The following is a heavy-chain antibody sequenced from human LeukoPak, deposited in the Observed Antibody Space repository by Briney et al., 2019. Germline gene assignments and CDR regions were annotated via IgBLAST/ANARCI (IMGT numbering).Heavy chain of an antibody. CDR1: GYTFTSYY. J-gene: IGHJ4*02. D-gene: IGHD5-24*01. CDR2: INPSGGST. CDR3: ARDKTKMALTH. Sequence: GASVKVSCKASGYTFTSYYMHWVRQAPGQGLGWMGIINPSGGSTSYAQKFQGRVTMTRDTSTSTVYMELSSRRSEDTAVYYCARDKTKMALTHWGQGTLVTVSS. V-gene: IGHV1-46*01.